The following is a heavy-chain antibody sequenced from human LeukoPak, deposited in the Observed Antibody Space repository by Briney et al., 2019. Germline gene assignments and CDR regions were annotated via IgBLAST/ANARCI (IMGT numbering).Heavy chain of an antibody. D-gene: IGHD6-13*01. Sequence: PSETLSLTCTVSGGSISSYYWSWIRQPPGKGLEWIGNIHYSGSTYYNPSLKSRVTISVDTSKNQFSLKLSSVTAADTAVYYCARVEKYTSSGPTDPWGQGTLVTVSS. CDR2: IHYSGST. CDR1: GGSISSYY. V-gene: IGHV4-59*12. CDR3: ARVEKYTSSGPTDP. J-gene: IGHJ5*02.